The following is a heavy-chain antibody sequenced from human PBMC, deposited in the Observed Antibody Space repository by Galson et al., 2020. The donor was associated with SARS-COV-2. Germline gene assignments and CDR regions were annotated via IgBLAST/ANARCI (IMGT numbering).Heavy chain of an antibody. V-gene: IGHV3-30*04. Sequence: GGSLRLSGAASGFTFTNYAIHWFRQAPGKGREWVAVIAHVGGIKVYADSVKGRFTISRDNSENMLFLQMNSLRVDDTAVYYCARDVSGGASDIWGQGTMVTVSS. CDR1: GFTFTNYA. J-gene: IGHJ3*02. D-gene: IGHD1-26*01. CDR3: ARDVSGGASDI. CDR2: IAHVGGIK.